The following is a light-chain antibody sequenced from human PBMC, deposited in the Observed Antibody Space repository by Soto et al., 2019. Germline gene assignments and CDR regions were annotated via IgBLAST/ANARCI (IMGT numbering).Light chain of an antibody. Sequence: EIVLTQSPGTLSLSPGERATLSCRASQSVSSSYLAWYQQKPGQAPRLLIYGASSRGTGIPDRFSGSGSGTHVTLIISRLEPEDFAVYYCQQYGSPVTFGQGTKLEIK. CDR2: GAS. CDR3: QQYGSPVT. V-gene: IGKV3-20*01. CDR1: QSVSSSY. J-gene: IGKJ2*01.